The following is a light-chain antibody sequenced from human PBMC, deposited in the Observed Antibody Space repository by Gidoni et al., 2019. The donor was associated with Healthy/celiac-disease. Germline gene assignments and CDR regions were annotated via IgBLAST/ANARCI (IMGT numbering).Light chain of an antibody. V-gene: IGKV2-28*01. J-gene: IGKJ1*01. Sequence: DIVMTQSPLSLLVTPGEPASISCRSSQSLLHSNGYNYLDWYLQKPGQSPQLLIYLGSNRASGVPDRFSGSGSGTDFTLKISRVEAEDVGVYYCMQALQTQWTFXXXTKVEIK. CDR3: MQALQTQWT. CDR1: QSLLHSNGYNY. CDR2: LGS.